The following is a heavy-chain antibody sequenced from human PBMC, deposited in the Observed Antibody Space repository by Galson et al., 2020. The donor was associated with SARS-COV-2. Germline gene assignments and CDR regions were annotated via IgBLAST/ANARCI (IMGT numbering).Heavy chain of an antibody. Sequence: SETLSLTCTVSGGSISSGSYFWSWIRQPAGKGLEWIGRIYTSGSTNYNPSLKSRVTISLDTSKNQFSLKLTSVTATDTAVYYCARSNWPQDAFDFWGQGTLVTVSS. CDR3: ARSNWPQDAFDF. J-gene: IGHJ3*01. CDR2: IYTSGST. V-gene: IGHV4-61*02. D-gene: IGHD1-1*01. CDR1: GGSISSGSYF.